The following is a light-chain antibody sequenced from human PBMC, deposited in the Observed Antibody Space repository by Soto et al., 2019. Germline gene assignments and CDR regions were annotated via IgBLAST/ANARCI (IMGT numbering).Light chain of an antibody. Sequence: DIPMTQSPSSLSASIGDRVTITCRPSQSISTYLHWYQQKPGEAPKLLISGASSLQSGIPSRFSGNGSGTEFTLSITSLQREDFAIYFCQQSYSTLYTFGQGTKLEIK. V-gene: IGKV1-39*01. CDR2: GAS. CDR3: QQSYSTLYT. J-gene: IGKJ2*01. CDR1: QSISTY.